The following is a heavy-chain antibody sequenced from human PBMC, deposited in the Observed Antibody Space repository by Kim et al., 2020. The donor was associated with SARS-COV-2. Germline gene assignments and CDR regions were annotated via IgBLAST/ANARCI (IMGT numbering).Heavy chain of an antibody. CDR2: ISSSSYYI. Sequence: GGSLRLSCAASGFTFSGFSMNWVRQAPGKGLEWVSSISSSSYYIYYADSVKGRFTISRDNAKNSLYLHMNSLRAEDTAVYYCARGQGKVATITDTSFDYWGQGTLVTVSS. D-gene: IGHD5-12*01. CDR1: GFTFSGFS. CDR3: ARGQGKVATITDTSFDY. J-gene: IGHJ4*02. V-gene: IGHV3-21*01.